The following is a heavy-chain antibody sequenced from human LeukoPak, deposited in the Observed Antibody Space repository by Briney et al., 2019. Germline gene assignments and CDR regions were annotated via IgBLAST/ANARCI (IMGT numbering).Heavy chain of an antibody. J-gene: IGHJ4*02. CDR2: ISGSGGST. D-gene: IGHD1-26*01. CDR1: GFTFSSYA. V-gene: IGHV3-23*01. Sequence: QAGGSLRLSCAASGFTFSSYAMSWVRQAPGKGLEWVSAISGSGGSTYYADSVKGRFTISRDNSKNTLYLQMNSLRAEDTAVYYCAKAPSPHPIGRSAWVGADYFDYWGQGTLVTVSS. CDR3: AKAPSPHPIGRSAWVGADYFDY.